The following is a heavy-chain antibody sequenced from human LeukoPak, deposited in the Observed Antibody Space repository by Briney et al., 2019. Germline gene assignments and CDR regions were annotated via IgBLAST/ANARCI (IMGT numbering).Heavy chain of an antibody. CDR1: GFTFSSYG. J-gene: IGHJ6*02. Sequence: GRSLRLSCAASGFTFSSYGMHWVRQAPGKGLEWVAVIWYDGSNKYYADSVKGRFTISRDNSKNTLYLQMNSLRAEDTAVYYCARGGSDDFWSDYGMDVWGQGTTVTVSS. D-gene: IGHD3-3*01. CDR3: ARGGSDDFWSDYGMDV. CDR2: IWYDGSNK. V-gene: IGHV3-33*01.